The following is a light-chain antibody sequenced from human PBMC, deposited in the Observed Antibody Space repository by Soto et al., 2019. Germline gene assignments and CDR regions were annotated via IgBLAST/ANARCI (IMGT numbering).Light chain of an antibody. J-gene: IGKJ5*01. CDR1: QSVSSY. V-gene: IGKV3-11*01. CDR3: QQRSNWPPFT. CDR2: DAS. Sequence: EIVLTQSPGTLALSPGQRDTLSCRASQSVSSYLAWYQQKPGQAPRLLIYDASNRATGIPARFSGSGSGTDFTLTISSLEPEDFAVYYCQQRSNWPPFTFGQGTRLEIK.